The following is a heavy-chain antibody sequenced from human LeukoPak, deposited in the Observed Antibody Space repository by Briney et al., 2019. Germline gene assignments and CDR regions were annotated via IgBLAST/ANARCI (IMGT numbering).Heavy chain of an antibody. V-gene: IGHV3-7*01. CDR2: INQDASEI. CDR1: GFTFSTYW. J-gene: IGHJ4*02. Sequence: GASLRLSCAASGFTFSTYWMNWYRQAPGKGLEWVDNINQDASEINYVDSVRGRFTISRDNAKNSLHLQMNSLRAEDTAVYYCATDRDNSDWQKRFDSWGQGPWSPSPQ. D-gene: IGHD2-21*02. CDR3: ATDRDNSDWQKRFDS.